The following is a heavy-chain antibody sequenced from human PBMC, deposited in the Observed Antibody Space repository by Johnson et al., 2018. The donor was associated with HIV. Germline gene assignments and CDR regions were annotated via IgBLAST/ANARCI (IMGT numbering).Heavy chain of an antibody. CDR2: ISSSSSTI. D-gene: IGHD6-6*01. J-gene: IGHJ3*02. CDR1: GFTFSTYS. CDR3: ARDMKGQPVRSDGAFDI. Sequence: EVQLVESGGGLVQPGGSLRLSCAASGFTFSTYSMNWVRQAPGKGLEWVSYISSSSSTIYYADSVKGRFTISRDNAKNSLYLQMNSLRAEDTAVYYCARDMKGQPVRSDGAFDIWGQVTMVTVSS. V-gene: IGHV3-48*01.